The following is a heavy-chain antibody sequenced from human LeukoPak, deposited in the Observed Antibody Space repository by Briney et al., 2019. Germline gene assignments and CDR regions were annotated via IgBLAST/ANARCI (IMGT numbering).Heavy chain of an antibody. CDR3: ARQRYCHSTSCYFDY. Sequence: PSETLSLTCAVSGSSISSGYYWAWTRQPPGEGLGWIGSMYHSGSTYDSPSLKSRVTMSVDTSKNQFSLKLTSVTAPDTAVYYCARQRYCHSTSCYFDYWGQGTLVTVSS. D-gene: IGHD2-2*01. V-gene: IGHV4-38-2*01. CDR2: MYHSGST. J-gene: IGHJ4*02. CDR1: GSSISSGYY.